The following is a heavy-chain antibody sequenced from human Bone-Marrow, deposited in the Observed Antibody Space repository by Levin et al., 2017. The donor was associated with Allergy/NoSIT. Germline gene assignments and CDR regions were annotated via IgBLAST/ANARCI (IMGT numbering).Heavy chain of an antibody. CDR3: AKSPTLTGYYEWFDP. CDR2: ISYDGGHK. V-gene: IGHV3-33*03. Sequence: GESLKISCAASGFTFSAFGMHWVRQPPGRGLEWVAVISYDGGHKFYADSVKGRFTISRDNSNNTLFLQMDSLSAEDTAIYYCAKSPTLTGYYEWFDPWGQGTLVTVSS. J-gene: IGHJ5*02. CDR1: GFTFSAFG. D-gene: IGHD3-9*01.